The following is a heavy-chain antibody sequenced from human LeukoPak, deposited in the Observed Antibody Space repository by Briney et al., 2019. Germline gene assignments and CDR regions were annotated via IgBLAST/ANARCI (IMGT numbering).Heavy chain of an antibody. J-gene: IGHJ4*02. D-gene: IGHD3-22*01. CDR2: ISGSGGST. CDR3: AKDPRKPPYYYDSSGF. Sequence: PGGSLRLSCAASGFSFSSYAMSWVRQAPGKGLEWVSAISGSGGSTYYADSVKGRFTISKDKSNNTLYLQMNSLRAEDTAVYYCAKDPRKPPYYYDSSGFWGQGTLVTVSS. V-gene: IGHV3-23*01. CDR1: GFSFSSYA.